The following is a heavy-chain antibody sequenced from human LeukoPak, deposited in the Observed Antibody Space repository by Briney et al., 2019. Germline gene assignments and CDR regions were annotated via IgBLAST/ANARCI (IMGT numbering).Heavy chain of an antibody. CDR2: INHSGST. J-gene: IGHJ4*02. D-gene: IGHD2-21*02. CDR1: GGSFSGYY. Sequence: SETLSLTCAVYGGSFSGYYWSWIRQPPGKGLEWIGEINHSGSTNYNPSLKGRVTISVDTSKNQFSLKLSSVTAADTAVYYCARRTASSTYYFDYWGQGTLVTVSS. CDR3: ARRTASSTYYFDY. V-gene: IGHV4-34*01.